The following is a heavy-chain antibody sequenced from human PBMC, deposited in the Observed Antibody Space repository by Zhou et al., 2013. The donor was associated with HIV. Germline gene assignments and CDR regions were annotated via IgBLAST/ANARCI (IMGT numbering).Heavy chain of an antibody. CDR3: ARDTMITFGGVRVMRLLDY. D-gene: IGHD3-16*01. CDR2: ISDYNGNT. CDR1: GYTFTSYD. J-gene: IGHJ4*02. V-gene: IGHV1-18*01. Sequence: QVQLVQSGADVKKPGASVKVSCKASGYTFTSYDISWVRQAPGQGLEWMGWISDYNGNTNYEQKLQGRVTMTTDTSTSTAYMELRSLRSDDTAVYYCARDTMITFGGVRVMRLLDYWGQGTLVTVAS.